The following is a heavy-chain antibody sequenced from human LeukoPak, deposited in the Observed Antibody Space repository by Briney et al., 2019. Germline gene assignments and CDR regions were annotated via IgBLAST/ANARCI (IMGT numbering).Heavy chain of an antibody. Sequence: PSQTLSLTCTVSRGSISSAGYYWSWIRQPAGKGLEWIGRVYTSGRTNHIPSLKSRVTISLDTSNKQFSLKLSSVTAADTAVYYCARGSNWNSYDYWGQGTLVTVSS. V-gene: IGHV4-61*02. CDR3: ARGSNWNSYDY. J-gene: IGHJ4*02. CDR2: VYTSGRT. CDR1: RGSISSAGYY. D-gene: IGHD1-1*01.